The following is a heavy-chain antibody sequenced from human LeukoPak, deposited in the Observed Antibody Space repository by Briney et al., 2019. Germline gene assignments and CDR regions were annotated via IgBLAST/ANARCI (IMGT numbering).Heavy chain of an antibody. Sequence: SETLSLTCTVSGGSISSSTYYWGWIRQSPGKGLEWLGGMSYTGSTSYNPSLKSRVTISVDTSKNQFSLNLSSVTAADTALYYCARHAGSAYSNWFDPWGQGTLVTVSS. J-gene: IGHJ5*02. CDR2: MSYTGST. D-gene: IGHD5-18*01. CDR1: GGSISSSTYY. V-gene: IGHV4-39*01. CDR3: ARHAGSAYSNWFDP.